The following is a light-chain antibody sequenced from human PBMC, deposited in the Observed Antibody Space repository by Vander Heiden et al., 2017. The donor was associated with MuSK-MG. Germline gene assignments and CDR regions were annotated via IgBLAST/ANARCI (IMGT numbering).Light chain of an antibody. CDR2: EGS. CDR1: SSDVGTYNL. V-gene: IGLV2-23*01. CDR3: CSYAGSSTWV. Sequence: QPALTQPDSVSGSPGQSITIACTGTSSDVGTYNLVAWYQTHTGKAPKLMIYEGSKRPSGVSNRFSGYKSGNTASLTISGLQAEDEADYYGCSYAGSSTWVCGGGTKLTVL. J-gene: IGLJ3*02.